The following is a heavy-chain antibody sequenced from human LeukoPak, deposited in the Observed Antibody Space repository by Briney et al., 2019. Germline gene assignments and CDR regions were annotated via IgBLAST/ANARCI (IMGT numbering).Heavy chain of an antibody. D-gene: IGHD1-26*01. CDR2: ISGGGGST. J-gene: IGHJ4*02. CDR3: AKVADPIVGATNYFDY. CDR1: GFTFSSYA. V-gene: IGHV3-23*01. Sequence: GGSLRLSCAASGFTFSSYAITWVRQAPGKGLEWVSAISGGGGSTYYVDSVKGRFTISRDNSKNTLYLQMSSLGAEDTAAYYCAKVADPIVGATNYFDYWGQGTLATVSS.